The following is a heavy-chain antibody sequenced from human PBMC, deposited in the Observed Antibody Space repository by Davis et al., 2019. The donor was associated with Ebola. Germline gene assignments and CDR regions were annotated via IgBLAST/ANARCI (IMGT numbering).Heavy chain of an antibody. D-gene: IGHD4-11*01. CDR2: IYHSGST. Sequence: SETLSLTCAVSGGSISSSNWWSWVRQPPGKGLEWIGEIYHSGSTNYNPSLESRVTISVDTSKNQFSLKLSSVTAADTAVYYCARASTVTPFDYWGQGTLVTVSS. CDR3: ARASTVTPFDY. V-gene: IGHV4-4*02. CDR1: GGSISSSNW. J-gene: IGHJ4*02.